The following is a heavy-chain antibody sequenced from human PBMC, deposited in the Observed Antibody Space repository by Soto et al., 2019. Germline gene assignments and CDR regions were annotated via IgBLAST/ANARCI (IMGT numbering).Heavy chain of an antibody. J-gene: IGHJ6*02. D-gene: IGHD3-16*01. CDR1: GYTFTSYD. Sequence: ASVKVSCKXSGYTFTSYDINWVRQATGQGLEWMGWMNPNSGNTGYAQKFQGRVTMTRNTSISTAYMELSSLRSEDTAVYYCARVSPLTYYYYYGMDVWGQGTTVTVSS. V-gene: IGHV1-8*01. CDR3: ARVSPLTYYYYYGMDV. CDR2: MNPNSGNT.